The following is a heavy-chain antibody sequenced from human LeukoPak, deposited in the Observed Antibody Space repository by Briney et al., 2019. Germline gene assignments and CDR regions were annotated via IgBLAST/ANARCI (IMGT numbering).Heavy chain of an antibody. Sequence: ASVKVSCKASGYTFSNYGITWARQAPGQGLEWMGWISAYNGNTNYAQKVQGRVIMTTDTSTSTVYLELRSLRSDDTAVYFCARGHSISWFSSNDPFYIWGQGTMVTVSS. D-gene: IGHD6-13*01. J-gene: IGHJ3*02. V-gene: IGHV1-18*01. CDR3: ARGHSISWFSSNDPFYI. CDR1: GYTFSNYG. CDR2: ISAYNGNT.